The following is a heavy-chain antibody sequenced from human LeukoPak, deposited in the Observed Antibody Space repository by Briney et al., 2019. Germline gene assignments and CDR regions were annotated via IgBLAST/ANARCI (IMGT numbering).Heavy chain of an antibody. D-gene: IGHD6-19*01. Sequence: PGGSLRLSCAASGFTFSSYAMSWVRQAPGKGLEWVSAISGSGGSTYYADSVKGRFTISRDNAKNSLYLQMNSLRAEDTAVYYCARDKGYSSGWYGLWGQGTLVTVSS. V-gene: IGHV3-23*01. CDR2: ISGSGGST. CDR3: ARDKGYSSGWYGL. CDR1: GFTFSSYA. J-gene: IGHJ5*02.